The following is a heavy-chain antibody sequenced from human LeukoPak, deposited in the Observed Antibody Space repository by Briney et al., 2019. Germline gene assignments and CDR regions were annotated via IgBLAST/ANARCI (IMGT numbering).Heavy chain of an antibody. V-gene: IGHV4-59*11. CDR2: TYYSGST. CDR3: ARAPREMATPLYYFDY. D-gene: IGHD5-24*01. J-gene: IGHJ4*02. Sequence: SETLSLTCTVSGGSISSHYWSWIRPPPGKGLEWIGYTYYSGSTNYNPSLKSRVTISVDTSKNQFSLKLSSVTAADTAVYYCARAPREMATPLYYFDYWGQGTLVTVSS. CDR1: GGSISSHY.